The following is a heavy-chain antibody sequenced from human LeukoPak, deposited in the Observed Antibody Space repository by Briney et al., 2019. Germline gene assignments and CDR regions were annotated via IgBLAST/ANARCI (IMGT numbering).Heavy chain of an antibody. J-gene: IGHJ4*02. Sequence: ASVKVSCKASGYTFTGYYMHWVRQAPGQGLEWMGWINPNSGGTNYAQKFQGRVTMTRDTSISTAYMELSRLRSDDTAVYYCARSSLLWFGELSDAVDYWGQRTLVTVSS. CDR2: INPNSGGT. CDR1: GYTFTGYY. V-gene: IGHV1-2*02. D-gene: IGHD3-10*01. CDR3: ARSSLLWFGELSDAVDY.